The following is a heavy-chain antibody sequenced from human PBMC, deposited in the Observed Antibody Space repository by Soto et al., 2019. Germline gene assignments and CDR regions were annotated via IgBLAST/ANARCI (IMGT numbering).Heavy chain of an antibody. CDR3: ARDGGEFGNYFGMEV. CDR1: GDSVSSNSAA. CDR2: TLYRSKWYA. D-gene: IGHD3-16*01. V-gene: IGHV6-1*01. J-gene: IGHJ6*02. Sequence: QVQLQQSGPGLVKPSQTLSLTCAISGDSVSSNSAAWHWIRQSPSRGLEWLGRTLYRSKWYADYEATVKSRITINPDTSKNQFSLQLKSVTPEDTAVYYCARDGGEFGNYFGMEVWGQGTTVTVSS.